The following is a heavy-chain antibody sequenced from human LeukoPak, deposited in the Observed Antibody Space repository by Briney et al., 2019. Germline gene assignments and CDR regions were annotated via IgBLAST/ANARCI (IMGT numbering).Heavy chain of an antibody. J-gene: IGHJ4*02. Sequence: GGSLRLSCTASGFTFGDYAMSWVRQAPGKGLEWVGFIRSKAYGGTTEYAASVKGRFTISRDDSKSIAYLQMSSLKTEDTAVYYCTRDGSGSYSGYWGQGTLVTVSS. D-gene: IGHD3-10*01. CDR3: TRDGSGSYSGY. CDR2: IRSKAYGGTT. CDR1: GFTFGDYA. V-gene: IGHV3-49*04.